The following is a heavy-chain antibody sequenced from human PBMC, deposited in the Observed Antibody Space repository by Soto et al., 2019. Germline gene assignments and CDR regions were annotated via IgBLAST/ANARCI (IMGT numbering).Heavy chain of an antibody. CDR2: IDPSDSYT. CDR3: ARLVVGALYYYYGMDV. V-gene: IGHV5-10-1*01. CDR1: GYSFTSYW. D-gene: IGHD1-26*01. J-gene: IGHJ6*02. Sequence: GESLKISCKGSGYSFTSYWISWVRQMPGKGLEWMGRIDPSDSYTNYSPSFQGHVTISADKSISTAYLQRSSLKASDTAMYYCARLVVGALYYYYGMDVWGQGTTVTVSS.